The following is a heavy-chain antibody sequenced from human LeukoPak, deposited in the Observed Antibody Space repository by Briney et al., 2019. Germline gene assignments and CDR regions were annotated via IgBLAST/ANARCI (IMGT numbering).Heavy chain of an antibody. CDR1: GGSFSDYY. CDR3: AWLVATGYYRL. V-gene: IGHV4-34*01. D-gene: IGHD3-9*01. CDR2: INPSGST. Sequence: SETLSLTCAVYGGSFSDYYWSWIRQPPGKGLEWIGEINPSGSTNYSPSLKSRVTISVDTSKNQFSLKLSSVTAADTAVYYCAWLVATGYYRLWGQGTLVTVSS. J-gene: IGHJ4*02.